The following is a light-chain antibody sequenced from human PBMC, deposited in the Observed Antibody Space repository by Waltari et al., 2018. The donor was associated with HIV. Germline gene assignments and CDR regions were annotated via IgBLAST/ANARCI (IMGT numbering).Light chain of an antibody. J-gene: IGLJ2*01. V-gene: IGLV3-21*03. Sequence: SSVLTQPPSVSVAPGTTARIPCGGRISGLKRVPWSQQKPGQAPGLGVYADSDRPSGIPERFSGSNSGNTATLTISRVEAGDEADFYCQVWDISADHGNVVFGGGTKLTVL. CDR3: QVWDISADHGNVV. CDR2: ADS. CDR1: ISGLKR.